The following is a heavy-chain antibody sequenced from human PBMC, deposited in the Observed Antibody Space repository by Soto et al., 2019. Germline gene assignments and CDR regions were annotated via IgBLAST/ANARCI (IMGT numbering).Heavy chain of an antibody. CDR1: GGSFSGYY. CDR3: ARGLHFKELRYFDWLSPIGH. Sequence: QVQLQQWGAGLLKPSETLSLTCAVYGGSFSGYYWSWIRQPPGKGLEWIGEINHSGSTNYNPSLKSRVTISVDTSKNQFSLKLSSVTAADTAVYYCARGLHFKELRYFDWLSPIGHWGQGTLVTVSS. J-gene: IGHJ1*01. V-gene: IGHV4-34*01. D-gene: IGHD3-9*01. CDR2: INHSGST.